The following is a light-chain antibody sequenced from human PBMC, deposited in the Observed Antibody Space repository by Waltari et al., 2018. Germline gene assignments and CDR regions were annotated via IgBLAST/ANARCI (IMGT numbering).Light chain of an antibody. Sequence: EIVLTQSPGTLSLSPGARATLSCRASQTLSTIALSWYQQKPGQAPRVLIYSTYNRATGIPDRFSGSGSGTDFTLTINRLAPEDFAMYYCQQYDGIVVTFGGGTKVEI. CDR3: QQYDGIVVT. V-gene: IGKV3-20*01. J-gene: IGKJ4*01. CDR1: QTLSTIA. CDR2: STY.